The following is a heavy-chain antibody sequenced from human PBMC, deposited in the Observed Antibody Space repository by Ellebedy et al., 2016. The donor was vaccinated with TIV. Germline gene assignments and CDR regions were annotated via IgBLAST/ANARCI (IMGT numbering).Heavy chain of an antibody. V-gene: IGHV3-30-3*01. CDR1: GFTFSSYA. J-gene: IGHJ6*02. Sequence: GESLKISXAASGFTFSSYAMHWVRQAPGKGLEWVAVISYDGSNKYYADSVKGRFTISRDNSKNTLYLQMNSLRAEDTAVYYCARDRLDLGRMDYYYYGMDVWGQGTTVTVSS. CDR2: ISYDGSNK. CDR3: ARDRLDLGRMDYYYYGMDV. D-gene: IGHD1-26*01.